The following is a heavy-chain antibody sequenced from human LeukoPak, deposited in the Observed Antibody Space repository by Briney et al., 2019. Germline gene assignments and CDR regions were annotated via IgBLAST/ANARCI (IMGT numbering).Heavy chain of an antibody. CDR2: ISYDGSKK. CDR1: GFIFSTSA. J-gene: IGHJ4*02. V-gene: IGHV3-30*18. Sequence: SGRSLRLSCAASGFIFSTSAMHWVRQAPGKGLEWVAVISYDGSKKYYAESVKSRFTISRDNSKNTLYLQVNSLRAEDTAVYYCAKDWAGNGGFDYWGQGTLVTVSS. D-gene: IGHD4-23*01. CDR3: AKDWAGNGGFDY.